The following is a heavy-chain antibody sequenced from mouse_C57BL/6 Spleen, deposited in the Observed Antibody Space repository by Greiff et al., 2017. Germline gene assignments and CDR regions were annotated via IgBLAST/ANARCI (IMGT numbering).Heavy chain of an antibody. CDR2: IDPETGGT. V-gene: IGHV1-15*01. D-gene: IGHD2-3*01. CDR3: TRDGYYYFGY. CDR1: GYTFTDYE. J-gene: IGHJ2*01. Sequence: VQLQQSGAELVRPGASVTLSCKASGYTFTDYEMHWVKQTPVHGLEWIGAIDPETGGTAYNQKFKGKAILTADKSSSTAYMELRSLTSEDSAVYYCTRDGYYYFGYWGQGTTLTVSS.